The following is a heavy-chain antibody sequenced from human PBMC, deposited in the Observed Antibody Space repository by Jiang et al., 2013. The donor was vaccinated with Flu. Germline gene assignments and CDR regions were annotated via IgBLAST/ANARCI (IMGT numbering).Heavy chain of an antibody. V-gene: IGHV2-5*02. J-gene: IGHJ4*02. CDR1: GFSLSTSGVG. D-gene: IGHD2-15*01. CDR2: IYWDDDK. Sequence: KPTQTLTLTCTFSGFSLSTSGVGVGWIRQPPGKALEWLALIYWDDDKRYSPSLGSRLTITKDTSKNQVVLTVTNMDPVDTATYYCAHITRYCYGGRCYGGFDYWGQGTLVTVSS. CDR3: AHITRYCYGGRCYGGFDY.